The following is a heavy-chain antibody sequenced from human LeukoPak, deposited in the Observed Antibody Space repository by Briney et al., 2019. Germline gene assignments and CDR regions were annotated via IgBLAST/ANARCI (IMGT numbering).Heavy chain of an antibody. CDR2: IYYSGST. CDR1: GGSISSYY. CDR3: ASAPFGSGSYKYFDY. V-gene: IGHV4-59*01. D-gene: IGHD3-10*01. Sequence: SETLSLTCTVSGGSISSYYWSWFRQPPGKGLEWIGYIYYSGSTNYNPSLKSRVTISVDTSKNQFSLKLSSVTAADTAVYYCASAPFGSGSYKYFDYWGQGTLVTVSS. J-gene: IGHJ4*02.